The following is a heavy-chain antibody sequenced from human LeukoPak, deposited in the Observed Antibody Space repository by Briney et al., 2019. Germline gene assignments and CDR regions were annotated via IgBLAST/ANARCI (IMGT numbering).Heavy chain of an antibody. D-gene: IGHD6-13*01. CDR2: INPNSGGT. CDR3: ARIGYRAPYSIDY. Sequence: ASVTLSFTSSGYTFTDYYMHWVRQAPGQGLEWMGWINPNSGGTNYAQKFQGRVTMTRDTSISTAYMELSRLTSDDTAVFYCARIGYRAPYSIDYWGQGTLVTVAS. J-gene: IGHJ4*02. V-gene: IGHV1-2*02. CDR1: GYTFTDYY.